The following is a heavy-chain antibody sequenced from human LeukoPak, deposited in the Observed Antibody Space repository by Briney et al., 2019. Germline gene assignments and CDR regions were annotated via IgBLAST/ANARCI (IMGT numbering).Heavy chain of an antibody. D-gene: IGHD6-13*01. J-gene: IGHJ4*02. CDR2: IYSGGST. CDR3: ARLSSSWFTQDTYFDY. Sequence: GGSLRLSCAASGLTVSSNYIRWLPQAPGKGLECVSVIYSGGSTYYADSVKGRFPLSRDNSKNTLYLQMNSLRAEDTAVYYCARLSSSWFTQDTYFDYWGQGTLVTVSS. CDR1: GLTVSSNY. V-gene: IGHV3-53*01.